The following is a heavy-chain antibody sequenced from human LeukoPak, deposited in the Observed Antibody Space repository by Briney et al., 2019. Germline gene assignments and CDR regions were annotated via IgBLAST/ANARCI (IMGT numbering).Heavy chain of an antibody. D-gene: IGHD1-26*01. CDR3: ARGVIVAVTHFDN. CDR1: GGSFSRHA. V-gene: IGHV1-69*05. Sequence: GASVKVSCEASGGSFSRHAISWVRQAPGQGLEWMGEIIPLFGTTHYAQKFQGRVTITTDESTSTGYVELSSLRSEDTAVYYCARGVIVAVTHFDNWGQGTLVTVSS. J-gene: IGHJ4*02. CDR2: IIPLFGTT.